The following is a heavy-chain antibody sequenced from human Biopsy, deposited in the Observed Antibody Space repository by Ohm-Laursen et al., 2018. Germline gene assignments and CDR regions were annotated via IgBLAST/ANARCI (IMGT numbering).Heavy chain of an antibody. CDR1: GFTFRTYG. D-gene: IGHD5/OR15-5a*01. J-gene: IGHJ6*02. V-gene: IGHV3-30*18. CDR3: AKDLSVYYYYGIDV. CDR2: ISYDQITK. Sequence: SLRLPCAASGFTFRTYGMHWVRLAPGKGLEWVAVISYDQITKRYADSVRGRFTISRDNSKNTLYLQVNSLRAEDTAVYYCAKDLSVYYYYGIDVWGQGTTVTVSS.